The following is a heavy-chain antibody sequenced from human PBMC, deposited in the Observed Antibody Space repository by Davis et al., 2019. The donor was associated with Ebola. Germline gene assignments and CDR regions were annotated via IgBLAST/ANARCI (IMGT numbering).Heavy chain of an antibody. Sequence: MPSETLSLTCAVYGGSFSGYYWSWIRQPPGKGLEWIGEINHSGSTNYNPSLKSRVTISVDTSKNQFSLKLSSVTAADTAVYYCARGRVRAATPFDLWGRGTLVTVSS. CDR2: INHSGST. J-gene: IGHJ2*01. V-gene: IGHV4-34*01. CDR1: GGSFSGYY. CDR3: ARGRVRAATPFDL. D-gene: IGHD2-15*01.